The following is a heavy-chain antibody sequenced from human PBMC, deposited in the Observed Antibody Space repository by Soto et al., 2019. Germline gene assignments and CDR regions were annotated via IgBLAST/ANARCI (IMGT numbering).Heavy chain of an antibody. D-gene: IGHD3-10*01. Sequence: VKVSCKASGGTFSSYAISWVRQAPGQGLEWMGGIIPIFGTANYAQKFQGRVTITADESTSTAYMELSSLRSEDTAVYYCARDPVYGSGSYQPRYYYYYGMDVWGQGTTVTVSS. CDR2: IIPIFGTA. V-gene: IGHV1-69*13. CDR1: GGTFSSYA. CDR3: ARDPVYGSGSYQPRYYYYYGMDV. J-gene: IGHJ6*02.